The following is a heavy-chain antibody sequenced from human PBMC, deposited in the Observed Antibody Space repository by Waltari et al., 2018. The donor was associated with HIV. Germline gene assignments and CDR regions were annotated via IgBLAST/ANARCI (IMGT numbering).Heavy chain of an antibody. CDR3: ASRGVWCSAISCYGL. CDR1: GFTFSDYY. D-gene: IGHD2-15*01. Sequence: QVQLVESGGNLVNPGGSLRLSCAASGFTFSDYYMSWIRQAPGKGFEWISDSSTTGSAIYYADSVKGRFTTSRDNSKNALYLQMNNLRAEDTAVYFCASRGVWCSAISCYGLWGHGTLVTVSS. CDR2: SSTTGSAI. V-gene: IGHV3-11*01. J-gene: IGHJ4*01.